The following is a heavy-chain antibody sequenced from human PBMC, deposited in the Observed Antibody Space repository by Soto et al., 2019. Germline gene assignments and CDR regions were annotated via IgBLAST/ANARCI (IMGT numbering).Heavy chain of an antibody. D-gene: IGHD3-16*01. CDR1: GFTFSSYW. CDR3: VRVGRVGGY. V-gene: IGHV3-7*03. Sequence: EVQLVESGGGLVQPGGSLRLSCTAAGFTFSSYWMSWVRQAPGKGLGWVANIKEDGSGKYYVDSVKGRFSISRDNARNSLYLQMNSLRVEDMAVYYCVRVGRVGGYWGQGALVTVSS. J-gene: IGHJ4*02. CDR2: IKEDGSGK.